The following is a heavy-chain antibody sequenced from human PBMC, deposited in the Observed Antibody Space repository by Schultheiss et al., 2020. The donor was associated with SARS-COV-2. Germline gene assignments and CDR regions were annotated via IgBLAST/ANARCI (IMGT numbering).Heavy chain of an antibody. Sequence: GGSLRLSCAASGFTFSNAWMSWVRQAPGKGLEWVSYISSSGSTIYYADSVKGRFTISRDNAKNSLYLQMNSLRAEDTAVYYCAKWGRGYIVESASDYWGQGTLVTVSS. CDR3: AKWGRGYIVESASDY. CDR2: ISSSGSTI. D-gene: IGHD2-15*01. J-gene: IGHJ4*02. CDR1: GFTFSNAW. V-gene: IGHV3-11*01.